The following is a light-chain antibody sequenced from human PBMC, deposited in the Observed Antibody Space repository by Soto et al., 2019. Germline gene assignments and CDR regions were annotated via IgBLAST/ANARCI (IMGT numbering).Light chain of an antibody. J-gene: IGKJ3*01. CDR2: DAS. V-gene: IGKV1-33*01. Sequence: DIQMTQSPSSLSASVRDRVTITCQASQDITNYLNWYQQKPGKAPKLLICDASNLEPGVPSRFSGSGSGTEFTFTISSLQPEDIATYYCQQYDNLPFTFGPGTKVDIK. CDR3: QQYDNLPFT. CDR1: QDITNY.